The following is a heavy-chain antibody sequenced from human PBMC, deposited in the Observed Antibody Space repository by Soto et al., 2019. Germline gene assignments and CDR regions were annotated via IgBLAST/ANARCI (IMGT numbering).Heavy chain of an antibody. CDR3: ARALILTGYYINDAFDI. J-gene: IGHJ3*02. D-gene: IGHD3-9*01. CDR1: GGSISSYY. V-gene: IGHV4-59*01. CDR2: IYYSGST. Sequence: SETLSLTCTVSGGSISSYYWSWIRQPPGKGLEWIGYIYYSGSTNYNPSLKSRVTISVDTSKNQFSLKLSSVTAADTAVYYCARALILTGYYINDAFDIWGQGTMVT.